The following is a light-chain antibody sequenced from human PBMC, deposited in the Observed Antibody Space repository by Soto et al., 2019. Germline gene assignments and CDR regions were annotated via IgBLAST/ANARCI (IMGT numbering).Light chain of an antibody. V-gene: IGKV1-5*03. CDR2: KTS. Sequence: DIQMTQSPSTLSASVGDRVTITCRASQSISSWLAWYQQKPGKAPKLLIYKTSSLETGVPSRFSGSGSGTEFTLIISSLQPYDFASYYCQQYGRSSPWTFGQGTKVEIK. CDR3: QQYGRSSPWT. CDR1: QSISSW. J-gene: IGKJ1*01.